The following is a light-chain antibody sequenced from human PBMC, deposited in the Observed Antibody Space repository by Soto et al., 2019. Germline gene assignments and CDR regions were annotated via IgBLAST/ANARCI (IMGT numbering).Light chain of an antibody. CDR1: SSDVGRYKY. CDR2: DVT. J-gene: IGLJ2*01. CDR3: CSFAGL. Sequence: QSALTQPRSVSGSPGQSVAISCAGTSSDVGRYKYVSWYQQYPGKAPKLIIYDVTKRPSGVPDRFSGSKSGNTASLTISGLQAEDEADYYCCSFAGLFGGGTKLTVL. V-gene: IGLV2-11*01.